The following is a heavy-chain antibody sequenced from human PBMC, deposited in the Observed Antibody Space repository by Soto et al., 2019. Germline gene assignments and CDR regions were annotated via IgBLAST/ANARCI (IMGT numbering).Heavy chain of an antibody. CDR1: GGYMKSSSYY. CDR3: ARRAMYSSGWYDFDY. Sequence: SQTLSLTCTVSGGYMKSSSYYWGWIRQPPGKGLEWIGSIYYSGSTYYNPSLKSRVTISVDTSKNQFSLKLSSVTAADTAVYYCARRAMYSSGWYDFDYWGQGTLVTVSS. J-gene: IGHJ4*02. CDR2: IYYSGST. V-gene: IGHV4-39*01. D-gene: IGHD6-19*01.